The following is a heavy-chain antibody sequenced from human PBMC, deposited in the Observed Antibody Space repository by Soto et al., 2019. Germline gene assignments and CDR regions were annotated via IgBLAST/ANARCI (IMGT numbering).Heavy chain of an antibody. Sequence: EVQLLESGGGLVQPGGSLRLSCAASGFTFSSYAMSWVRQAPGKGLEWVSAISGSGGSIYYADSVKGRFTISRDNSKNTLYLQMSSLRAEDAAVDYCARRGTGSYYDYWGQGTLVTVSS. D-gene: IGHD1-26*01. J-gene: IGHJ4*02. CDR1: GFTFSSYA. CDR2: ISGSGGSI. V-gene: IGHV3-23*01. CDR3: ARRGTGSYYDY.